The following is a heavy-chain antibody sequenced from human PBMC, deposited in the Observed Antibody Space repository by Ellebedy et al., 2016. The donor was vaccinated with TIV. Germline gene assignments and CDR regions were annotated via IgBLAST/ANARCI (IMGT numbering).Heavy chain of an antibody. CDR2: IYTGDST. CDR3: ARVRSSAFEI. CDR1: GFTFSTYW. J-gene: IGHJ3*02. V-gene: IGHV3-53*01. Sequence: GESLKISCAASGFTFSTYWMGWVRQAAGKGLEWVSYIYTGDSTYHADSLKGRFTISRDNSKNTVSLQMNSLRVEDTAVYYCARVRSSAFEIWGQGTMVTVSS.